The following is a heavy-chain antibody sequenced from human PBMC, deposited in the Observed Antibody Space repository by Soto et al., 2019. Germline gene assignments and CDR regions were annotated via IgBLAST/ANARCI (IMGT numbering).Heavy chain of an antibody. V-gene: IGHV4-30-4*01. D-gene: IGHD2-15*01. J-gene: IGHJ5*02. CDR1: CGSISSGDYY. CDR2: IYYSGST. CDR3: ARLKIVVVVAATDGWFDP. Sequence: PSETLSLTCTVSCGSISSGDYYWSWIRQPPGKGLEWIGYIYYSGSTYYNPSLKSRVTISVDTSKNQFSLKLSSVTAADTAVYYCARLKIVVVVAATDGWFDPWGQGTLVTVSS.